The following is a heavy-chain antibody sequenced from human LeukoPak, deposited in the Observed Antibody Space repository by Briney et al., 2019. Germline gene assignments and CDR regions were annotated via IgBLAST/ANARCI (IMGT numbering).Heavy chain of an antibody. D-gene: IGHD3-22*01. CDR1: GFTFDDYG. J-gene: IGHJ4*02. Sequence: GGSLRLSCAASGFTFDDYGMSWVRQAPGKGLEWVSGINWNGGSTGYTDSVKGRFTISRDNAKNSLYLQMNSLRAEDTALYYCARVYYYDSSGYLDGLDYWGQGTLVTVSS. CDR3: ARVYYYDSSGYLDGLDY. V-gene: IGHV3-20*04. CDR2: INWNGGST.